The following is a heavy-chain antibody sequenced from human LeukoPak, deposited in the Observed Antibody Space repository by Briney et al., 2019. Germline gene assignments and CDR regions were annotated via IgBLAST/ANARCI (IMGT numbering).Heavy chain of an antibody. CDR1: GGSISSGSYY. V-gene: IGHV4-61*02. Sequence: SETLSLTCTVSGGSISSGSYYWSWIRQPAGKGLEWIGRIYTSGSTNYNPSLKSRVTISVDTSKNQFSLKLSSVTAADTAVYYCARILGGYYYMDVWGKGTTVTISS. CDR2: IYTSGST. CDR3: ARILGGYYYMDV. D-gene: IGHD3-16*01. J-gene: IGHJ6*03.